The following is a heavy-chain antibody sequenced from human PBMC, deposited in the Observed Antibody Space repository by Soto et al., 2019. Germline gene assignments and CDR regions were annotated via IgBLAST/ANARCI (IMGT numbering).Heavy chain of an antibody. CDR3: ARGPSCGGDCYLFDY. J-gene: IGHJ4*02. V-gene: IGHV1-46*01. CDR1: GYTFTSYY. CDR2: INPGGGRT. Sequence: AASVKGSCKASGYTFTSYYIHWVRQAPGQGLEWVAMINPGGGRTKNAQMFQGRVTLTRDTSTGTVDMELSSLTSADTAVYYCARGPSCGGDCYLFDYWGRGSLVTVSS. D-gene: IGHD2-21*02.